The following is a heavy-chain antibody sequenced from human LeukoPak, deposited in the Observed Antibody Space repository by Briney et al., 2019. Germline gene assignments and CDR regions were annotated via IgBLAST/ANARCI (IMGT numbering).Heavy chain of an antibody. CDR3: ARAYCVGDCTVLHIYFDN. CDR2: IYYSGST. J-gene: IGHJ4*02. V-gene: IGHV4-59*01. D-gene: IGHD2-21*02. Sequence: SETLSLTCTVSGGSISSYCWSWIRQPPGKGLEWIGYIYYSGSTNYNPSLKSRVTISVDTSKNQFSLKLSSVTAADTAVYYCARAYCVGDCTVLHIYFDNWGQGTLVTVSS. CDR1: GGSISSYC.